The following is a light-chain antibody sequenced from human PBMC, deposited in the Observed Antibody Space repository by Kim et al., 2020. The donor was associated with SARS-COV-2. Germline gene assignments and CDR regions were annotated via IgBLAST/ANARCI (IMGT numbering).Light chain of an antibody. Sequence: SVFPGERVTLSCRASRSISSDSAWYQQRPGQPPRLLIYGASTRATGTPARISGSGSGTEFTLTISSLRSEDFGVYYCQQFNNWLYTFGQGTKLEI. J-gene: IGKJ2*01. CDR2: GAS. CDR3: QQFNNWLYT. CDR1: RSISSD. V-gene: IGKV3-15*01.